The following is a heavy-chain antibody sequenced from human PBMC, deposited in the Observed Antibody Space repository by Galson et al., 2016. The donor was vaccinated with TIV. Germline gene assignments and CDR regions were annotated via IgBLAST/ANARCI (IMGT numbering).Heavy chain of an antibody. CDR2: IFHSGST. V-gene: IGHV4-31*03. D-gene: IGHD3-10*01. Sequence: TLSLTCIVSGGPISSGGYYWSWIRQHPGKGLEWIGYIFHSGSTYYNPSLKSRVTISVDTSKNHFSLNLSSVTAADTAVYYCAAGGFCSNADCYYGGFDYWGQGALVTVSS. CDR1: GGPISSGGYY. J-gene: IGHJ4*02. CDR3: AAGGFCSNADCYYGGFDY.